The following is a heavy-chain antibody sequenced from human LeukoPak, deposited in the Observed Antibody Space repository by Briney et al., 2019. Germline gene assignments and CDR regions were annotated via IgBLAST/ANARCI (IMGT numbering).Heavy chain of an antibody. CDR1: GDSVSSNSAA. D-gene: IGHD3-22*01. V-gene: IGHV6-1*01. CDR3: ARSSHYYDSSGYYLDY. CDR2: TYYRSKWYN. Sequence: SQTLSLTCAISGDSVSSNSAAWNWIRQSPSRGLEWLGRTYYRSKWYNDYAVSVKSRITINPDKSKNQFSLQLNSVTPEDTAVYYCARSSHYYDSSGYYLDYWGQGTLVTVSS. J-gene: IGHJ4*02.